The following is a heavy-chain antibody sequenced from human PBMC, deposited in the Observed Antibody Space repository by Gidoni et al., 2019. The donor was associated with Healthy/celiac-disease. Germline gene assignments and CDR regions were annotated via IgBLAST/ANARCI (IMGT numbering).Heavy chain of an antibody. D-gene: IGHD6-19*01. J-gene: IGHJ4*02. CDR1: GFTFSSYS. V-gene: IGHV3-21*01. CDR2: ISSSSSYI. Sequence: EVQLVESGGGLVKPGGSLRLSCAASGFTFSSYSMNWVRQAPGKGLEGVSSISSSSSYIYYADSVKGRFTISRDNAKNSLYLQMNSLRAEDTAVYYCARTTGYSSGWNPSDYWGQGTLVTVSS. CDR3: ARTTGYSSGWNPSDY.